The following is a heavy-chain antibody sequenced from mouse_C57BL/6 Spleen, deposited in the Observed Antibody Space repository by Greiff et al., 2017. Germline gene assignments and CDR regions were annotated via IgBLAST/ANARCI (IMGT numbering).Heavy chain of an antibody. V-gene: IGHV1-55*01. CDR1: GYTFTSYW. CDR2: IYPGSGST. CDR3: AKGTTVVDWYFDV. D-gene: IGHD1-1*01. Sequence: QVQLQQPGAELVKPGASVKMSCKASGYTFTSYWITWVKQRPGQGLEWIGDIYPGSGSTNYNEKFKSKATLTVDTSSSTAYMQISSLTSEDSAVYYCAKGTTVVDWYFDVWGTGTTVTVSS. J-gene: IGHJ1*03.